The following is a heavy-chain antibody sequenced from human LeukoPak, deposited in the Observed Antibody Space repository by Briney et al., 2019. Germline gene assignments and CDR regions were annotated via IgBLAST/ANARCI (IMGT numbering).Heavy chain of an antibody. CDR1: GGTFSSYA. Sequence: SVKVSCKASGGTFSSYAISWVRQAPGQGLEWMGGIIPIFGTANYAQKFQGRVTITADESTSTAYMELSSLRSEDTAVYYCARRVVAATLYYYYGMDVWGQGTTVTDSS. J-gene: IGHJ6*02. CDR3: ARRVVAATLYYYYGMDV. V-gene: IGHV1-69*01. CDR2: IIPIFGTA. D-gene: IGHD2-15*01.